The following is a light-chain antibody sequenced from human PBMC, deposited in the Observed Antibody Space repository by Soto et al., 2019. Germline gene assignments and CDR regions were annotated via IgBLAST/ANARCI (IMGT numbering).Light chain of an antibody. CDR3: QHYVTSLTT. V-gene: IGKV3-15*01. CDR1: QSVSSK. J-gene: IGKJ1*01. Sequence: EIVRTQSPATLSVSPGERATLPCRAGQSVSSKLVWYQQKPGQAPRLLIFSASTRAAGVPARFSGSGSGTDLTITISRLEPEDFEVYECQHYVTSLTTFGQGTKVDIK. CDR2: SAS.